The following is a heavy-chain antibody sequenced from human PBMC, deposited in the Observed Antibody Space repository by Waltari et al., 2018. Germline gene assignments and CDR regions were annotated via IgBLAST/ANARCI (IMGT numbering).Heavy chain of an antibody. J-gene: IGHJ6*03. D-gene: IGHD6-13*01. CDR3: ARGTEIAAADYYYMDV. V-gene: IGHV1-69*01. CDR2: IIPIFRTA. CDR1: GGTLSGEA. Sequence: QVQLVQSGAEVKKPGSWVEVSCKASGGTLSGEALSLGRQSPGHGLEWMGGIIPIFRTANYAQKFQGRFTITADESTSTAYMELSSLRSEDTAVYYCARGTEIAAADYYYMDVWRKGTTVTISS.